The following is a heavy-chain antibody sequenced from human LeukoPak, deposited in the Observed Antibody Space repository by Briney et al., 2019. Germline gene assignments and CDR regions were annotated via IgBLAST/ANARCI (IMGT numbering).Heavy chain of an antibody. V-gene: IGHV3-66*01. Sequence: GGSLRLSCAASGFTFSKAWMSWVRQAPGKGLEWVSVIYSAGNTFYSDSVKGRFTISRDNSKNTLYLQMNSLRAEDTAVYYCARARGTGGYYFDYWGQGTLVTVSS. CDR2: IYSAGNT. D-gene: IGHD4-23*01. CDR3: ARARGTGGYYFDY. J-gene: IGHJ4*02. CDR1: GFTFSKAW.